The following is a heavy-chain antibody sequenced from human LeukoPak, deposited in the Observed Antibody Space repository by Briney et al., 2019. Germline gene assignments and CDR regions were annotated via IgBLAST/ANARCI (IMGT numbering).Heavy chain of an antibody. CDR3: ARGVGKSSGYYDPNAFDI. CDR1: GFTFSSYD. J-gene: IGHJ3*02. D-gene: IGHD3-22*01. Sequence: PGGSLRLSCAASGFTFSSYDMHWVRQATGKGLEWVSAIGTAGDTYYPGSVKGRFTISRENAKNSLYLQMNSLRAGDTAVYYCARGVGKSSGYYDPNAFDIWGQGTMVTVSS. V-gene: IGHV3-13*01. CDR2: IGTAGDT.